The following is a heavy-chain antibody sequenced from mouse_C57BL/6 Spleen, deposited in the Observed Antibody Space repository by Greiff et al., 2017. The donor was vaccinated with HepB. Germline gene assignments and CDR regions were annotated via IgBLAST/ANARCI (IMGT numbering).Heavy chain of an antibody. CDR3: ARIYEGYYPFAY. V-gene: IGHV1-81*01. CDR1: GYTFTSYG. Sequence: QVQLQQSGAELARPGASVKLSCKASGYTFTSYGISWVKQSTGQGLEWIGEIYPRSGNTYYNEKFKGKATLTADKSSSTAYMELRSLTSEDSAVYFCARIYEGYYPFAYWGQGTLVTVSA. D-gene: IGHD2-3*01. J-gene: IGHJ3*01. CDR2: IYPRSGNT.